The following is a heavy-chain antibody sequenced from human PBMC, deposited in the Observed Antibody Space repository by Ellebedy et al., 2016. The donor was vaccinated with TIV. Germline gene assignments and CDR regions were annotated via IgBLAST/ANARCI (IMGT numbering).Heavy chain of an antibody. J-gene: IGHJ4*02. D-gene: IGHD1-7*01. Sequence: SETLSLTXTVSGGSISSGDYYWSWIRQPPGKGLEWIGYIYYSGSTNYNPSLKSRVTISVDTSKNQFSLKLSSVTAADTAVYYCARAKPHYNWNFPYFDYWGQGTLVTVSS. CDR1: GGSISSGDYY. V-gene: IGHV4-61*08. CDR3: ARAKPHYNWNFPYFDY. CDR2: IYYSGST.